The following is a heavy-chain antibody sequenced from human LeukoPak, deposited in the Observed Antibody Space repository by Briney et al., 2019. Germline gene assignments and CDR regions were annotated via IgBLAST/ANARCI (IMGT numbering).Heavy chain of an antibody. Sequence: ASVKVSCKASGYTFTSYDINWVRQAPGQGLEWMGWISAYNGNTNYAQKLQGRVTMTTDTSTSTAYMELRSLRSDDTAVYYCARIAVAGTLGRFDPWGQGTLVTVSS. CDR2: ISAYNGNT. J-gene: IGHJ5*02. D-gene: IGHD6-19*01. CDR1: GYTFTSYD. CDR3: ARIAVAGTLGRFDP. V-gene: IGHV1-18*01.